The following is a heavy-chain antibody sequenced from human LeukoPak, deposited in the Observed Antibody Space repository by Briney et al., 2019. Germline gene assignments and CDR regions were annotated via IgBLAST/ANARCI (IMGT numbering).Heavy chain of an antibody. CDR2: ISYDGSNK. J-gene: IGHJ4*02. D-gene: IGHD2-2*01. CDR1: GFTFSSYG. V-gene: IGHV3-30*18. CDR3: AKDQGGIVVVPAAMAY. Sequence: GGSLRLSCAASGFTFSSYGMHWVRQAPGKGLEWVAVISYDGSNKYYADSVKGRFTLSRDNSKNTLYPQMNSLRAEDTAVYYCAKDQGGIVVVPAAMAYWGQGTLVTVSS.